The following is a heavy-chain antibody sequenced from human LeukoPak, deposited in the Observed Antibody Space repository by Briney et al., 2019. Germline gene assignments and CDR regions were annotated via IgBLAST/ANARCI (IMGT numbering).Heavy chain of an antibody. D-gene: IGHD2-2*01. V-gene: IGHV4-34*01. CDR2: INHSGSI. J-gene: IGHJ6*03. Sequence: IPSETLSLTCAVYGGSFSGYYWSWIRQPPGKGLEWIGEINHSGSINYNPSLKSRVTISVDTSKNQFSLKLSSVTAADTAVYYCARDVERYCSSTSCPLYYMDVWGKGTTVTVSS. CDR1: GGSFSGYY. CDR3: ARDVERYCSSTSCPLYYMDV.